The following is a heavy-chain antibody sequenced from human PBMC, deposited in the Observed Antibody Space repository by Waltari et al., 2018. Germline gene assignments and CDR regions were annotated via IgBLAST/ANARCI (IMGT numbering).Heavy chain of an antibody. Sequence: EMQLVESGGGLVQPGGSLRLSCAASGLPFTPYEMNWVRQAPGKGLEWISYISSSGTSIYYADSVKGRFTISRDNAQDSLYLQMNSLRAEDTAVYYCARAAITGTGFDFWGQGSLVTVSS. CDR1: GLPFTPYE. J-gene: IGHJ4*02. V-gene: IGHV3-48*03. CDR2: ISSSGTSI. CDR3: ARAAITGTGFDF. D-gene: IGHD1-20*01.